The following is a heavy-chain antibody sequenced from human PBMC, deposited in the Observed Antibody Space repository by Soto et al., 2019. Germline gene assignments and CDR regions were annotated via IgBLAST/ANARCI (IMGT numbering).Heavy chain of an antibody. V-gene: IGHV1-69*01. D-gene: IGHD2-21*02. CDR3: ARRYCASDNCPLFYYFVDL. CDR1: GDTFNKFA. Sequence: VQLVQSGSEVKKTGSSVKVSCKASGDTFNKFAFSWVRQAPGQGFEWMGGIIPVFRSANYAQRFRGRITITAEEYTSTVYLYLNDLRADDTAVYYCARRYCASDNCPLFYYFVDLWGLGTTVTVSS. J-gene: IGHJ6*02. CDR2: IIPVFRSA.